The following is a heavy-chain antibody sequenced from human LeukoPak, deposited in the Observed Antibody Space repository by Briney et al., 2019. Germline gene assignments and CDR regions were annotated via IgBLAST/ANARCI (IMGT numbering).Heavy chain of an antibody. V-gene: IGHV4-34*01. D-gene: IGHD1-26*01. J-gene: IGHJ5*02. Sequence: SETLSLTCAVYGGSFSGYYWSWIRQPPGKGLEWIGEINHSGSTNYNPSLKSRVTISVDTSKNQFSLKLSSVTAADTAVYYCARDRGSSSSCFDPWGQGTLVTVSS. CDR3: ARDRGSSSSCFDP. CDR1: GGSFSGYY. CDR2: INHSGST.